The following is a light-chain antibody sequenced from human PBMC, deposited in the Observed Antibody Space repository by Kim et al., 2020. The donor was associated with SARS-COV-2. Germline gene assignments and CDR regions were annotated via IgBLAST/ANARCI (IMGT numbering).Light chain of an antibody. CDR1: SSSMGLDY. V-gene: IGLV1-47*01. CDR3: TTWDDSLKV. Sequence: PGEKVTISCSGCSSSMGLDYVFGDKQLPGTAPKLRVFSNEQRPGGVPDRFSGSKSGTSASLAISGLRSDDEADYFCTTWDDSLKVFGTGTKVTVL. CDR2: SNE. J-gene: IGLJ1*01.